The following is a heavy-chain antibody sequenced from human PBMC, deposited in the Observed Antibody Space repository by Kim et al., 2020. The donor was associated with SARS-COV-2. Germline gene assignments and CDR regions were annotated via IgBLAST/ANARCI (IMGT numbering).Heavy chain of an antibody. J-gene: IGHJ3*02. V-gene: IGHV6-1*01. CDR3: AKGNSNKRALEI. Sequence: EYAVSVKSRITNNSDTSKNQFSLQLNSVTPEETAVYYCAKGNSNKRALEIWGQGTMVTVSS. D-gene: IGHD4-4*01.